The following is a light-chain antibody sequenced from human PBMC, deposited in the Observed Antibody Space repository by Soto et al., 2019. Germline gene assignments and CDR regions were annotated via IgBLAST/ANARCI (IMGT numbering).Light chain of an antibody. CDR3: CSYAGSYV. CDR1: SSDVGGYNY. V-gene: IGLV2-11*01. CDR2: DVS. J-gene: IGLJ1*01. Sequence: QSVLTQPRSVSGSPGQSVTISCTGTSSDVGGYNYVSWYQQHPGKAPKLMIYDVSKRPSGVPDRFSGSKFGNTASLTISGLQAEDEADYYCCSYAGSYVFGTGTKLTVL.